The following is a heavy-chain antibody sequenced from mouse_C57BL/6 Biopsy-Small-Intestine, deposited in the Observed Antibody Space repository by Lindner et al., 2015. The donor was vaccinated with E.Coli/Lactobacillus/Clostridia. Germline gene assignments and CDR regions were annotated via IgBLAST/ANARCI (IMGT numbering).Heavy chain of an antibody. CDR2: INPSSGYT. J-gene: IGHJ2*01. CDR1: GYTFTGYW. V-gene: IGHV1-7*01. D-gene: IGHD2-1*01. Sequence: VQLQESGAELMKPGASVKLSCKATGYTFTGYWIEWVKQRPGQGLEWIGYINPSSGYTKYNQKFKDKATLTADKSSSTAYMQLSSLTSEDSAVYYCARIYYGNYFDYWGQGTTLTVSS. CDR3: ARIYYGNYFDY.